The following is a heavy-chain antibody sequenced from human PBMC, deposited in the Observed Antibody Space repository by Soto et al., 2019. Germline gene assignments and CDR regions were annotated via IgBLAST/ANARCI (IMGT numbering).Heavy chain of an antibody. J-gene: IGHJ5*02. D-gene: IGHD3-10*01. Sequence: PGGSLRLSCAASGFTFSSYAMSWVRQAPGKGLEWVSAISGSGGSTYYADSVKGRFTISRDNSKNTLYLQMNSLRAEDTAVYYCAKDPILWFGSNWFDPWGQGTLVTVSS. CDR1: GFTFSSYA. CDR2: ISGSGGST. CDR3: AKDPILWFGSNWFDP. V-gene: IGHV3-23*01.